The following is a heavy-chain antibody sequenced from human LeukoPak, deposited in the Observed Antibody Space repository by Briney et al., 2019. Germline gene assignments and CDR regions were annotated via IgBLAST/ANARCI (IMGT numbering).Heavy chain of an antibody. Sequence: SETLSLTCAVYGGSFSGYYWSWIRQPPGNGPEWIGEINHSGSTNYNPSLKSRVTISVDTSKNQFSLKLSSVTAADTAVYYCARGGSYGNKYYVDYWGQGTLVTVSS. V-gene: IGHV4-34*01. CDR2: INHSGST. CDR1: GGSFSGYY. CDR3: ARGGSYGNKYYVDY. J-gene: IGHJ4*02. D-gene: IGHD4-17*01.